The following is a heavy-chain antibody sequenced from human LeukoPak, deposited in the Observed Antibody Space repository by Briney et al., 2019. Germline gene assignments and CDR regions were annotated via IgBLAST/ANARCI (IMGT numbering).Heavy chain of an antibody. Sequence: PGGSLRLSCAASGFTFSSYAMHWVRQAPGKGLEWVAAISGSGGSTYYADSVKGRFTISRDNSKNTLYLQMNSLRAEDTAVYYCAKYPATYSSGWFLDYWGQGTLVTVSS. D-gene: IGHD6-19*01. CDR2: ISGSGGST. J-gene: IGHJ4*02. CDR3: AKYPATYSSGWFLDY. CDR1: GFTFSSYA. V-gene: IGHV3-23*01.